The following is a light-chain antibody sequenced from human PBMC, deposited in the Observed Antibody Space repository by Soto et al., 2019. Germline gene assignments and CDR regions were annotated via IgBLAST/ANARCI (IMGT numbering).Light chain of an antibody. CDR2: DAS. Sequence: DSQMTQSPSTLSASVGDRVTITCRASQSISSCLAWYQQKPGRAAKLLIYDASMLERGVPSRFSGRGSGTEFTLTISSLQPDDFATYYCQQYKSYSVITFGQGTRLEIK. CDR1: QSISSC. CDR3: QQYKSYSVIT. J-gene: IGKJ5*01. V-gene: IGKV1-5*01.